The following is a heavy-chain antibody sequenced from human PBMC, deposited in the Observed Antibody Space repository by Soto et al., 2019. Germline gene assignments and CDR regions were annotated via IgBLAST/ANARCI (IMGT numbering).Heavy chain of an antibody. CDR1: GFTFSNAW. V-gene: IGHV3-15*07. J-gene: IGHJ6*02. CDR3: TTDQSPYGDYAKYGMDV. D-gene: IGHD4-17*01. Sequence: GGSLRLSCAASGFTFSNAWMNWVRQAPGKGLEWVGRIKSKTDGGTTDYAAPVKGRFTISRDDSKNTLYLQMNSLKTEDTAVYYCTTDQSPYGDYAKYGMDVWGQGTTVTVSS. CDR2: IKSKTDGGTT.